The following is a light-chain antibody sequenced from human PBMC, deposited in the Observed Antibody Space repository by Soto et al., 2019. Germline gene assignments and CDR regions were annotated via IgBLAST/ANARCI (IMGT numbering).Light chain of an antibody. Sequence: EIVMTQSPATLSVSPGERATLSCRASQSISSNLAWYQQKPGQAPRLLIYVASTRATGIPARFSGSGSGTEFTLTISSLQYEDFAVYYCQQYNNWPFTFGPGTKVDVK. CDR3: QQYNNWPFT. CDR1: QSISSN. CDR2: VAS. V-gene: IGKV3-15*01. J-gene: IGKJ3*01.